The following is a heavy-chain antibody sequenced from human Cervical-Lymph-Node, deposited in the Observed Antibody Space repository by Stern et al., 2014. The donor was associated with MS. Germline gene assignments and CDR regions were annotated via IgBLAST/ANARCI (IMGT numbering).Heavy chain of an antibody. CDR3: GGNY. J-gene: IGHJ4*02. Sequence: EVQLVESVGGLVKPGGSLRLSCAASGFTFSNYSMSWVRQAPGKGLEWVSSITSTSTYTYYADSVRGRFTISRDNAKKSLYLQMNSLRAEDTAVYYCGGNYWGQGTLVTVSS. V-gene: IGHV3-21*01. CDR2: ITSTSTYT. CDR1: GFTFSNYS.